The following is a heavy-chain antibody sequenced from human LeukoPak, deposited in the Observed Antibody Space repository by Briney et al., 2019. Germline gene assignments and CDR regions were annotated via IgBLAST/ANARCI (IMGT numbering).Heavy chain of an antibody. J-gene: IGHJ4*02. V-gene: IGHV3-48*04. Sequence: GGSLRLSCAASGFTFSSYSMNWVRQAPGKGLEWVSYISSSSSTIYYADSVKGRFTISRDNAKNSLYLQMNSLRAEDTAVYYCARIFARDGYNYDYWGQGTLVTVSS. CDR1: GFTFSSYS. CDR2: ISSSSSTI. D-gene: IGHD5-24*01. CDR3: ARIFARDGYNYDY.